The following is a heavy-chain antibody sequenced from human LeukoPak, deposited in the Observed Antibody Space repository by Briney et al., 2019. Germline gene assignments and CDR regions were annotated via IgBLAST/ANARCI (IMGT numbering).Heavy chain of an antibody. Sequence: SETLSLTCTVSGGSISSGSYCWSWIRQPAGKGLEWIGRIYTSGSTNYNPSLKSRVTISVDTSKNQFSLKLSSVTAADTAVYYCARQGRDGDYDFDYWGQGTLVTVSS. CDR1: GGSISSGSYC. V-gene: IGHV4-61*02. CDR2: IYTSGST. J-gene: IGHJ4*02. CDR3: ARQGRDGDYDFDY. D-gene: IGHD4-17*01.